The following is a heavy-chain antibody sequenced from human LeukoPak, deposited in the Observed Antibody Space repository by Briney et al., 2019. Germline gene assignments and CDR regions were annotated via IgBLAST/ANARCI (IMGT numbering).Heavy chain of an antibody. CDR1: GFTFSDSY. CDR3: ARDSYDSSGYSLNAFDI. Sequence: PGVSLRLSCAASGFTFSDSYMSWIRQAPGKGLEWVSTITSGSSYTNYADSVKGRFTISRDNAKNSLYLQMNSLRAEDTAVYYCARDSYDSSGYSLNAFDIWGQGTMVTVSS. J-gene: IGHJ3*02. CDR2: ITSGSSYT. D-gene: IGHD3-22*01. V-gene: IGHV3-11*06.